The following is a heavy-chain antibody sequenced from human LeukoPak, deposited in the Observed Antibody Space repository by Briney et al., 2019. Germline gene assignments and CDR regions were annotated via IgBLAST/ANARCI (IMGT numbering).Heavy chain of an antibody. CDR1: GFTFTSSA. CDR2: IVVGSGNT. J-gene: IGHJ5*02. Sequence: ASVKVSCKASGFTFTSSAMQWVRQARGQRLEWIGWIVVGSGNTNYAQKFQERVTITRGMSTSTAYMELSSLRSEDTAVYYCAVSSVRGVMFDPWGQGTLVTVSS. CDR3: AVSSVRGVMFDP. V-gene: IGHV1-58*02. D-gene: IGHD3-10*02.